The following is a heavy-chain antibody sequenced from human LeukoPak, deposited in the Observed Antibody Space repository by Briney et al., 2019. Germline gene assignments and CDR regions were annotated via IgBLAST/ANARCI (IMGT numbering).Heavy chain of an antibody. D-gene: IGHD3-22*01. CDR1: GFTVSSNY. J-gene: IGHJ4*02. V-gene: IGHV3-66*02. Sequence: GGSLRLSCAASGFTVSSNYMSWVRRAPGKGLEWVSVIYSGGSTYYADSVKGRFTISRDNSKNTLYLQMNSLRAEDTAVYYCARGGVVPAATYYYDSSGYYFFDYWGQGTLVTVSS. CDR2: IYSGGST. CDR3: ARGGVVPAATYYYDSSGYYFFDY.